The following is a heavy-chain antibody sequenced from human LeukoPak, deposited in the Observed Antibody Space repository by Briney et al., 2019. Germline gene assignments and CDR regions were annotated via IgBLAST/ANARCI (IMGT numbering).Heavy chain of an antibody. J-gene: IGHJ5*02. CDR1: GFTFSTNA. Sequence: GGSLRLSCAASGFTFSTNAMSWVRQAPGKGLEWVSGISRSGGSTYYADSVKGRFTISRDNPKNTLYLQMNSLRGEDTAVYYCAKTGSTVTALNWFDPWGQGTLVTVSS. CDR3: AKTGSTVTALNWFDP. V-gene: IGHV3-23*01. CDR2: ISRSGGST. D-gene: IGHD4-17*01.